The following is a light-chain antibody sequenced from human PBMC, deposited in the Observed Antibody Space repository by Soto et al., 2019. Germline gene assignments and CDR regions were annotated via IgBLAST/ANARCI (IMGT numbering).Light chain of an antibody. V-gene: IGLV2-14*01. Sequence: HSALTQPASVSGSPGQSITISCTGTSSDVGSYNYVSWYQQHPGKAPKLMIYEVSNRPSGVSNRFSGSKSGNTASLTISGLQAADEANYYCSSYTSISTRVFGRGTQLTVL. CDR2: EVS. CDR1: SSDVGSYNY. CDR3: SSYTSISTRV. J-gene: IGLJ3*02.